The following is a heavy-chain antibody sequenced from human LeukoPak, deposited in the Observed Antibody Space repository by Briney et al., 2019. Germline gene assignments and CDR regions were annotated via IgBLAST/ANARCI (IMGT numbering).Heavy chain of an antibody. J-gene: IGHJ4*02. D-gene: IGHD6-19*01. CDR3: ARDQTGWFRLGTVAGDY. CDR2: INPNSGGT. V-gene: IGHV1-2*06. CDR1: GYTLTSYY. Sequence: ASVKVSCKASGYTLTSYYMHWVRQAPGQGLEWMGRINPNSGGTNYAQKFQGRVTMTRDTSISTAYMELSRLRSDDPAVYYCARDQTGWFRLGTVAGDYWGQGTLVTVSS.